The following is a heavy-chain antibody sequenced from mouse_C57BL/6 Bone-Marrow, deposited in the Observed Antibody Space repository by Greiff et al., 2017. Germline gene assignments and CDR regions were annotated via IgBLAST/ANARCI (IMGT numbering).Heavy chain of an antibody. CDR1: GFSLTSYG. CDR3: AKKENYYGSSHYYAMDY. CDR2: IWRGGST. Sequence: VKLMESGPGLVQPSQSLSITCTVSGFSLTSYGVHWVRQSPGKGLEWLGVIWRGGSTDYNAAFMSRLSITKDNSKSQVFFKMNSLQADDTAIYYCAKKENYYGSSHYYAMDYWGQGTSVTVSS. V-gene: IGHV2-5*01. J-gene: IGHJ4*01. D-gene: IGHD1-1*01.